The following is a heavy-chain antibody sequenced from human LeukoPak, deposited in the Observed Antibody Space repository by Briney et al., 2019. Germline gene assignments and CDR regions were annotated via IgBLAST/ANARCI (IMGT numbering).Heavy chain of an antibody. V-gene: IGHV3-23*01. J-gene: IGHJ4*02. CDR3: ANGRYSSSWYVLDY. Sequence: GGSLRLSCAASGFTFSSYAMSWVRQAPGKGLEWVSAISGSGGSTYYADSVKGRFTISRDNSKNTLYLQMNSLRAEDTAVYYCANGRYSSSWYVLDYWGQGTLVTVSS. CDR2: ISGSGGST. D-gene: IGHD6-13*01. CDR1: GFTFSSYA.